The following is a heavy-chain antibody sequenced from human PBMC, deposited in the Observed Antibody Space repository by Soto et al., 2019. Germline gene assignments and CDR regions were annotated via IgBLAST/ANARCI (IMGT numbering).Heavy chain of an antibody. CDR2: IYYSGST. J-gene: IGHJ2*01. Sequence: QVQLQESGPGLVKPSETLSLTCTVSGGSISSYYWSWIRQPPGKGLEWIGYIYYSGSTNYNPSLKSRVTISVDTSKNQFSLKLSSVTAADTAVYYCARGGEYCTYGVCYKWYWYFDLWGRGTLVTVSS. D-gene: IGHD2-8*01. CDR3: ARGGEYCTYGVCYKWYWYFDL. CDR1: GGSISSYY. V-gene: IGHV4-59*01.